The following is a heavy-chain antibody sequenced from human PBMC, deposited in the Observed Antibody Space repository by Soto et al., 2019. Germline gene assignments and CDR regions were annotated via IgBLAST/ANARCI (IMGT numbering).Heavy chain of an antibody. Sequence: GECLKISCKGSGYSFTNYWIGWVRQMPGKGLEWMGIIYPGDSHAIYSPSFQGQVTMSPDKSISTAYLQWSSLKASDTAMYYCARPYSGGPNDPFDVWGQGTMVTVSS. V-gene: IGHV5-51*01. D-gene: IGHD1-26*01. J-gene: IGHJ3*01. CDR1: GYSFTNYW. CDR3: ARPYSGGPNDPFDV. CDR2: IYPGDSHA.